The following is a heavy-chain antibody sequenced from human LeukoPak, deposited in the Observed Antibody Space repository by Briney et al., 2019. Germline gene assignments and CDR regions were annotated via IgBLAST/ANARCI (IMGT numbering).Heavy chain of an antibody. D-gene: IGHD3-22*01. V-gene: IGHV4-61*01. Sequence: SETLSLTCTVSGGSFSSGSYYWGWIRQPPGKGLEWVVYSYYSGSTNDNPALKSRVIISVDTSKNQFSQKLSPVAAAAPAFYFCGSGYYCDRSGRLSYWGQGTLASVSS. J-gene: IGHJ4*02. CDR1: GGSFSSGSYY. CDR2: SYYSGST. CDR3: GSGYYCDRSGRLSY.